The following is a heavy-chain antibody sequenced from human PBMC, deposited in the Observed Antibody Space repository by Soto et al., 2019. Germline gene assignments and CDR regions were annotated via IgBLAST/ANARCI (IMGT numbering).Heavy chain of an antibody. V-gene: IGHV3-23*01. D-gene: IGHD4-17*01. CDR2: ISGTSPST. CDR3: AKDWAYYGDYQTFDY. Sequence: GALRLSWAASGFTFSAYGMRWVRQSPGKGLDWVSGISGTSPSTYYADSVQGRFTISRDSSRNTVYLQMNSLRAEDTAVYYCAKDWAYYGDYQTFDYWGQGTLVT. J-gene: IGHJ4*02. CDR1: GFTFSAYG.